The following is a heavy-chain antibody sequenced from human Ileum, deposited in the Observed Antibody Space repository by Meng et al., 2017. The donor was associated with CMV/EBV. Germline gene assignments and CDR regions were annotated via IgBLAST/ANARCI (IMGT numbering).Heavy chain of an antibody. V-gene: IGHV1-3*01. CDR3: AKGRTLVVIPTADFDS. CDR1: GYTFISNV. Sequence: QVQLVQSGAEMKKPGASVKVSCKASGYTFISNVMHWVRQAPGQRLEWMGWINAGNGHTSYSQNFQGRVTFTRDTSANMAHMEVRSLTSDDTAVYYCAKGRTLVVIPTADFDSWGQGTLVTVSS. CDR2: INAGNGHT. D-gene: IGHD2-2*01. J-gene: IGHJ4*02.